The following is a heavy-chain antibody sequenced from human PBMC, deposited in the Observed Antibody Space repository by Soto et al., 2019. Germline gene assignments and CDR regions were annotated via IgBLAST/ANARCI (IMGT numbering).Heavy chain of an antibody. CDR2: IFYSGGT. Sequence: SETLSLTCTVSGGSISNSGSYWGWIRQPPGKGLEWIGSIFYSGGTFYNPSLKSRFNISVDTSKNQFSLKLTSVTAADTAVYFCARRSTVKAFDVWGQGTMVTVSS. CDR3: ARRSTVKAFDV. D-gene: IGHD4-17*01. J-gene: IGHJ3*01. CDR1: GGSISNSGSY. V-gene: IGHV4-39*01.